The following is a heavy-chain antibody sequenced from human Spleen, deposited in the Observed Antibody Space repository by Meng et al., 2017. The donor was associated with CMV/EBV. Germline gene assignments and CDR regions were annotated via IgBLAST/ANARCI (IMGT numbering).Heavy chain of an antibody. CDR1: GYTFSSYG. J-gene: IGHJ5*02. Sequence: SCNASGYTFSSYGISWVRQAPGQGLEWMGWISADNGNTNYAQKFQDRVTMTTDTSTSTVYMELRSLRSDDTAVYYCARDEITLFDPWGQGTLVTVSS. CDR3: ARDEITLFDP. CDR2: ISADNGNT. V-gene: IGHV1-18*01. D-gene: IGHD3-16*01.